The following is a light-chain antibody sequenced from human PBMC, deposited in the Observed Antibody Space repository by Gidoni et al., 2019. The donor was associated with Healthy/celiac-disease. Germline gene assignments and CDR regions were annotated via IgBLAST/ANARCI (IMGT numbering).Light chain of an antibody. Sequence: SYELTPPPSVSVSPGQTARITCSGDALPKQYAYWYQQKPVQDPVLVIDKDSERPSGIPERFSGSSSGKTVTLTISGVQAEDEADYYCQSADSSGTYVVFGGGTKLTV. J-gene: IGLJ2*01. V-gene: IGLV3-25*03. CDR3: QSADSSGTYVV. CDR1: ALPKQY. CDR2: KDS.